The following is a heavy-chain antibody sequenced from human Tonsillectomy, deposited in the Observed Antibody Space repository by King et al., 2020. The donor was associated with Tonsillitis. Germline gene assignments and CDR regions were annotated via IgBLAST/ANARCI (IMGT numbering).Heavy chain of an antibody. V-gene: IGHV3-11*01. J-gene: IGHJ6*03. CDR1: GFTFSDYY. D-gene: IGHD3-10*01. CDR3: ARLYYYGSGYYMDV. Sequence: VQLVESGGGLVKSGGSLRLSCAASGFTFSDYYMGWLRQAPGKGLDWVSYNSGSGSTMFYGDSVKGRFTISRDSAKSSLYLQMNSLRAEDTAVYFCARLYYYGSGYYMDVWGKGTTVTVSS. CDR2: NSGSGSTM.